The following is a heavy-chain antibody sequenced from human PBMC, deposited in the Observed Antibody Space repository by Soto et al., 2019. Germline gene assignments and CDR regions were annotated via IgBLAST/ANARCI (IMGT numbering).Heavy chain of an antibody. CDR2: FDPEDGET. V-gene: IGHV1-24*01. J-gene: IGHJ4*02. CDR1: GCTLTELS. Sequence: GASLKVSCNFSGCTLTELSMHCVRHAPGKGLEWMGGFDPEDGETIYAQKFQGRVTMTEDTSTDTAYMELSSLRSEDTAVYYCATEGLSSGWFGLGGWGQGTLVTVSS. CDR3: ATEGLSSGWFGLGG. D-gene: IGHD6-19*01.